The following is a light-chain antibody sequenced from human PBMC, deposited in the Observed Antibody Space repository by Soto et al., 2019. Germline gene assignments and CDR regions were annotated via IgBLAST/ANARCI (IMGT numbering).Light chain of an antibody. CDR3: QQYGSSPRT. V-gene: IGKV3-20*01. J-gene: IGKJ1*01. CDR2: GAS. Sequence: EIVLTQSPGTLSLSPGERATLSCRASQSVSSNYLAWYQHKPGQAPRLLIYGASRGATGIPDRFSGSGSGTDFTLTISRLEPEDFAVYYCQQYGSSPRTFGQGTKVELK. CDR1: QSVSSNY.